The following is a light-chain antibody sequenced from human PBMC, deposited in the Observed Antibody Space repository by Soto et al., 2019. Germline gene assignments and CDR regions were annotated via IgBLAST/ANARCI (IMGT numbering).Light chain of an antibody. Sequence: IQMTQSPSTLSASLGDRVTITCRASQSIRTWLAWYQQKPGKAPKLLIYKASTLESGVPSRFSGSGSGTDFTLTISRLQPDDFATYYCQQYNSYSHYTFGQGTKVEIK. V-gene: IGKV1-5*03. CDR3: QQYNSYSHYT. CDR1: QSIRTW. J-gene: IGKJ2*01. CDR2: KAS.